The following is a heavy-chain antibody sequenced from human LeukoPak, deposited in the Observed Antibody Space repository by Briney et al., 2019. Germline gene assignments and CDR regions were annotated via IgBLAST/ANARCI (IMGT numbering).Heavy chain of an antibody. CDR2: INHSGST. V-gene: IGHV4-34*01. D-gene: IGHD6-13*01. J-gene: IGHJ4*02. CDR1: GGSFSGYC. Sequence: SETLSLTCAVYGGSFSGYCWSWIRQPPGKGLEWIGEINHSGSTNYNPSLKSRVTISIDTSKNQFSLKLNSVTAADTAVYFCARGGFRAAAGTALWYWGQGTLVTVPS. CDR3: ARGGFRAAAGTALWY.